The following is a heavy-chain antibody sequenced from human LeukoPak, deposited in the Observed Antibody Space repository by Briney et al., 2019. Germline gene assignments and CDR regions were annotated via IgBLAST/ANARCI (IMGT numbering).Heavy chain of an antibody. V-gene: IGHV3-48*01. CDR2: ISSVSSTI. CDR3: ARVRGGYPFDQ. D-gene: IGHD2-15*01. CDR1: GFTVSSNY. Sequence: GGSLRLSCAASGFTVSSNYMSWVRQAPGKGLEWISFISSVSSTIFYADSVKGRFNISRDNVKNSLYLQMNGLRAEDTAVYYCARVRGGYPFDQWGQGTLVTVSS. J-gene: IGHJ4*02.